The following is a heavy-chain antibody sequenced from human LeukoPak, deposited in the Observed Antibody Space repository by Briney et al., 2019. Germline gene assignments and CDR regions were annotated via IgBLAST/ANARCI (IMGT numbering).Heavy chain of an antibody. CDR1: GFTFDDYA. V-gene: IGHV3-9*01. CDR2: ISWNSGSI. CDR3: AKLYCSSTSCPNWFDP. D-gene: IGHD2-2*01. Sequence: GRSLRLSCAASGFTFDDYAMHWARQAPGKGLEWVSGISWNSGSIGYADSVKGRFTISRDNAKNSLYLQMNSLRAEDTALYYCAKLYCSSTSCPNWFDPWGQGTLVTVSS. J-gene: IGHJ5*02.